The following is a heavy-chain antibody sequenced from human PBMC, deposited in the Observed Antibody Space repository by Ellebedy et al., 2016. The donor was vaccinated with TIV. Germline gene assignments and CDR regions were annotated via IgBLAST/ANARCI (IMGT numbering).Heavy chain of an antibody. D-gene: IGHD6-6*01. Sequence: PGGSLRLSCAASGFTFSSYAMHWVRQAPGKGLEWVAVISYDGSNKYYADSVKGRFTISRDNSKNTLYLQMNSLRAEDTAVYYCARDHRSSPGYGMDVWGQGTTVTVSS. J-gene: IGHJ6*02. CDR3: ARDHRSSPGYGMDV. CDR2: ISYDGSNK. CDR1: GFTFSSYA. V-gene: IGHV3-30-3*01.